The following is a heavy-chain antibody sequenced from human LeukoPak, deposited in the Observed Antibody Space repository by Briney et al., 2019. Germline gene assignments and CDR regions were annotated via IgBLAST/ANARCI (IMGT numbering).Heavy chain of an antibody. D-gene: IGHD5-18*01. V-gene: IGHV4-34*01. CDR3: AKGAGYSYGLDDAFDI. Sequence: SETLSLTCAVYGGSFSGYYWSWIRQPPGRGLEWIGEINHSGSTNYNPSLKSRVTISVDTSKNQFSLKLSSVTAADTAVYYCAKGAGYSYGLDDAFDIWGQGTMVTVSS. J-gene: IGHJ3*02. CDR2: INHSGST. CDR1: GGSFSGYY.